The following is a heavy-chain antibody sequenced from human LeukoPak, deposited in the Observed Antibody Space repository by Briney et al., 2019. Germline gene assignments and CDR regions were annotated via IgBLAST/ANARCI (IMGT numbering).Heavy chain of an antibody. CDR2: LRGDGDT. J-gene: IGHJ4*02. CDR1: GFIFSNYA. V-gene: IGHV3-23*01. D-gene: IGHD6-13*01. CDR3: AKASWVSSADAVL. Sequence: GSLRLSCVASGFIFSNYAMSRVRQAPARGLEWVSSLRGDGDTFYADSVKGRFTLSRDDSRNTVYLQLSNLRVDDTAIYYCAKASWVSSADAVLWGQGTLVTVSS.